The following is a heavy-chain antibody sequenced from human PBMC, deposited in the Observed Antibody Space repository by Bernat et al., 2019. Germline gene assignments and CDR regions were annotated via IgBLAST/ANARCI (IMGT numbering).Heavy chain of an antibody. CDR1: GFTFSNYE. CDR3: ARDRMYGGNLDLDY. J-gene: IGHJ4*02. Sequence: EVNLVESGGALVQPGGSLRLSCAASGFTFSNYEMNWVRQAPGKGLEWVSYISSSGTTIYSAESVKGRFTISRDNAKNSLYLQMNSLRAEDTAVYYCARDRMYGGNLDLDYWGQGTLVTVSS. V-gene: IGHV3-48*03. D-gene: IGHD1-26*01. CDR2: ISSSGTTI.